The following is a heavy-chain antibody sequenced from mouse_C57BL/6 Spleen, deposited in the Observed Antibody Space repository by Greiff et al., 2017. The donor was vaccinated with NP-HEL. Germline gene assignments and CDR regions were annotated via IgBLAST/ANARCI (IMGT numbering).Heavy chain of an antibody. D-gene: IGHD1-1*01. V-gene: IGHV1-42*01. CDR1: GYSFTGYY. CDR3: ARWTTVVATDYAMDY. J-gene: IGHJ4*01. CDR2: INPSTGGT. Sequence: EVQLQQSGPELVKPGASVKISCKASGYSFTGYYMNWVKQSPEKSLEWIGEINPSTGGTTYNQKFKAKATLTVDKSSSTAYMQLKSLTSEDSAVYYCARWTTVVATDYAMDYWGQGTSVTVSS.